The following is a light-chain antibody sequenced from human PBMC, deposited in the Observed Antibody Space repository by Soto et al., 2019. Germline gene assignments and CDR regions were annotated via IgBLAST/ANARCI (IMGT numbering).Light chain of an antibody. J-gene: IGKJ3*01. CDR3: QQRSSWPAT. V-gene: IGKV3-11*01. Sequence: LLAQSPATMSWYPGERATLSCRASQSVNNFLAWYQQKPGQAPRLLIFDASYRASGIPGRFSGSGSGTDFTLTINSLEPEDFAVYYCQQRSSWPATFGPGTKVDIK. CDR1: QSVNNF. CDR2: DAS.